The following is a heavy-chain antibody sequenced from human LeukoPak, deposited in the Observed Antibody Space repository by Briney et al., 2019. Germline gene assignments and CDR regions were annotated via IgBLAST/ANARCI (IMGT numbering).Heavy chain of an antibody. D-gene: IGHD3-22*01. CDR3: PLYYYDSSGYYY. J-gene: IGHJ4*02. V-gene: IGHV4-39*07. CDR2: IYYSGST. Sequence: SETLSLTCTVSGGSISSSSYYWGWIRQPPGKGLEWIGSIYYSGSTYYNPSLKSRVTISVDTSKNQFSLKLSSVTAADTAVYYCPLYYYDSSGYYYWGQGTLVTVSS. CDR1: GGSISSSSYY.